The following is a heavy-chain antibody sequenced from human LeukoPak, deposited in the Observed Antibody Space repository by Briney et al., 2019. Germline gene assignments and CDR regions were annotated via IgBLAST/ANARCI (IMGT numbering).Heavy chain of an antibody. D-gene: IGHD4-11*01. Sequence: GGSLRLSCAASGFTFSDYWMHWVRQAPGKGLVWVSRINSDGSSLSYADSERGRLTISRDNAKNTLYLQMNSLRAEDTAVYFCARDYAYSNYYYGYYYGMDVWGQGTTVTVSS. CDR2: INSDGSSL. J-gene: IGHJ6*02. CDR3: ARDYAYSNYYYGYYYGMDV. V-gene: IGHV3-74*01. CDR1: GFTFSDYW.